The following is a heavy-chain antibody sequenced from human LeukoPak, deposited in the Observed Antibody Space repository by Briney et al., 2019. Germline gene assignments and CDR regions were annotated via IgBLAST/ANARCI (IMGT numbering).Heavy chain of an antibody. Sequence: GRSLRLSCAASGFTFSSYAMHWVRQAPGKGLEWVAVISYDGSNKYYADSVKGRFTISRDNSKNTLYLQMNSLRAEDTAVYYCARGAYSGSYQHYFDYWGQGTPVTVSS. J-gene: IGHJ4*02. D-gene: IGHD1-26*01. V-gene: IGHV3-30*04. CDR2: ISYDGSNK. CDR1: GFTFSSYA. CDR3: ARGAYSGSYQHYFDY.